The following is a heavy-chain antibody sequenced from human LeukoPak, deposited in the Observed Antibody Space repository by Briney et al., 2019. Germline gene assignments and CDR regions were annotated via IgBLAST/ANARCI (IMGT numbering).Heavy chain of an antibody. V-gene: IGHV5-51*01. CDR3: ATKTVGTPAGAFDI. J-gene: IGHJ3*02. CDR1: GYSFSMYW. D-gene: IGHD4-23*01. Sequence: GEPLKISCQGLGYSFSMYWIGWVRHMPGKGLEWMGIISPGDSNTRYSPPFQGQVIISADKSISTAYLQWSSLKASDTAMYYCATKTVGTPAGAFDIWGQGTMVTVSS. CDR2: ISPGDSNT.